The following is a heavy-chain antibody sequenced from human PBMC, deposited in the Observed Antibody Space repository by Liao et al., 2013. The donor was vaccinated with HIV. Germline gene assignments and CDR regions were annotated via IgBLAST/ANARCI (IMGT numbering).Heavy chain of an antibody. Sequence: QLRLQESGPGLVKPSETLSLTCTVSGGSITSSNYYWGWIRQSPGKGLEWIATMYYSGSTFYNPSLKSRVTMSIDTSKKQFSLNLRSVTAADTAVYYCARDNRNTAMVFNYNDAFDVWGQGTMVTVSS. CDR2: MYYSGST. J-gene: IGHJ3*01. CDR3: ARDNRNTAMVFNYNDAFDV. D-gene: IGHD5-18*01. V-gene: IGHV4-39*07. CDR1: GGSITSSNYY.